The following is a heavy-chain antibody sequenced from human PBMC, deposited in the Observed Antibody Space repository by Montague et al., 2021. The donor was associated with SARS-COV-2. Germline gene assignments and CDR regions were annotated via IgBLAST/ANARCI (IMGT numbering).Heavy chain of an antibody. CDR2: TYYRSKWYN. V-gene: IGHV6-1*01. CDR1: GDSVSRNSAA. D-gene: IGHD1-26*01. Sequence: XAISGDSVSRNSAAWNWIRQAPSRGREWLGRTYYRSKWYNDYAVSVKSRITINPDTSKNQISLQLNSVTPEDTAVYYCARTSASSDYWGQGTLVTVSS. J-gene: IGHJ4*02. CDR3: ARTSASSDY.